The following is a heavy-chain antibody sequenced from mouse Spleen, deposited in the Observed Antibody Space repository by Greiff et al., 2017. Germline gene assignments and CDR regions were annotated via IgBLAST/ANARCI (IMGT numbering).Heavy chain of an antibody. V-gene: IGHV1-61*01. CDR1: GYTFTSYW. Sequence: QVQLQQSGAELVRPGSSVKLSCKASGYTFTSYWMDWVKQRPGQGLEWIGNIYPSDSETHYNQKFKDKATLTVDKSSSTAYMQLSSLTSEDSAVYYCARREGNYGGYFDYWGQGTTLTVSS. J-gene: IGHJ2*01. D-gene: IGHD2-1*01. CDR3: ARREGNYGGYFDY. CDR2: IYPSDSET.